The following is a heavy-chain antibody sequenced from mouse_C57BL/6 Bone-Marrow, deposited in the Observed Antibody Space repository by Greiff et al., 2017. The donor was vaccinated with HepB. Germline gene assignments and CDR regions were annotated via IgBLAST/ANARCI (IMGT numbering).Heavy chain of an antibody. CDR1: GYTFTDYY. CDR2: INPYNGGT. V-gene: IGHV1-19*01. CDR3: AREGRFAY. J-gene: IGHJ3*01. Sequence: EVKLMESGPVLVKPGASVRMSCKASGYTFTDYYMNWVKQSHGRSLEWIGVINPYNGGTSYNQKFKGKATLTVDKSSSTVYMELNSLTSEDSAVYYCAREGRFAYWGQGTLVTVSA.